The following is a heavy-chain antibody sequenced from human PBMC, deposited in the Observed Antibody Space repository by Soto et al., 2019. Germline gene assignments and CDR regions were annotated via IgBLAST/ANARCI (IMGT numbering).Heavy chain of an antibody. CDR2: ISHTGRT. Sequence: SETLSLTCSVSTGSMMTYYWIWIRQSPGKGLEWIGQISHTGRTKYNPSLESRVTISVDTSRKQFSLKLTSVTAADTALYYCARDDTTGLFDFWGQGTLVTAPQ. D-gene: IGHD4-17*01. CDR3: ARDDTTGLFDF. V-gene: IGHV4-59*01. J-gene: IGHJ4*02. CDR1: TGSMMTYY.